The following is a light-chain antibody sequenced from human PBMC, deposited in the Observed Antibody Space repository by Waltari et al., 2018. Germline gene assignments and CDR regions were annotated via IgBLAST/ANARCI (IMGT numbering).Light chain of an antibody. Sequence: RASQSLTKRYLAWYQQKPGQGPRLLIYGASSRAAGIPDRFSGSGSGTDFTLTISRLEPEDFAVYYCQQYGSSVLYTFGQGTKLEIK. V-gene: IGKV3-20*01. CDR1: QSLTKRY. CDR3: QQYGSSVLYT. CDR2: GAS. J-gene: IGKJ2*01.